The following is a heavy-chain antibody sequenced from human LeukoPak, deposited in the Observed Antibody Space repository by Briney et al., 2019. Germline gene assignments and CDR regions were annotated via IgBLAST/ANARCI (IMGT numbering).Heavy chain of an antibody. CDR1: GGSISSGGYS. D-gene: IGHD3-22*01. CDR3: ARGGDYDSSGRFDY. V-gene: IGHV4-30-4*07. CDR2: IYYSGST. Sequence: SETLSLTCAVSGGSISSGGYSWSWIRQPPGKGLEWIGYIYYSGSTYYNPSLKSRVTISVDTSKNQFSLKLSSVTAADTAVYYCARGGDYDSSGRFDYWGQGTLVTVSS. J-gene: IGHJ4*02.